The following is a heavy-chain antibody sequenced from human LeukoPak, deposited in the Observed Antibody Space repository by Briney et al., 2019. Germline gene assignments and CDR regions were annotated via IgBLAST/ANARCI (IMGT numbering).Heavy chain of an antibody. CDR1: AFTFSIYG. J-gene: IGHJ4*02. Sequence: ARCLRPSCPAAAFTFSIYGIHCVRQAPGKVLGWVAFIRYDGSNKYYADSVKGRFTISRDNSKNTLYLQMNSLRAEDTAVYYCAKERDTAMVTIDYWGQGTLVTVSS. V-gene: IGHV3-30*02. CDR2: IRYDGSNK. CDR3: AKERDTAMVTIDY. D-gene: IGHD5-18*01.